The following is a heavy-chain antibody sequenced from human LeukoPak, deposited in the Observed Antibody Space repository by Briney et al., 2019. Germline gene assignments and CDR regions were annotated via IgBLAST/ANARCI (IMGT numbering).Heavy chain of an antibody. CDR3: AKASAMIVVVSKHFDY. CDR2: IYSGGST. Sequence: GGSLRLSCAASGFTVSSNYMSWVRQAPGKGLEWVSLIYSGGSTYYADSVKGRFTISRDNSKNTLYLQMNSLRAEDTAVYYCAKASAMIVVVSKHFDYWGQGTLVTVSS. J-gene: IGHJ4*02. CDR1: GFTVSSNY. D-gene: IGHD3-22*01. V-gene: IGHV3-66*01.